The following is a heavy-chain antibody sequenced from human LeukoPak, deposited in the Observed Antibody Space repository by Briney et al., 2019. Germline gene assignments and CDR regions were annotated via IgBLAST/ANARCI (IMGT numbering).Heavy chain of an antibody. V-gene: IGHV3-30*02. CDR2: IRYDGSNK. CDR3: AKDMDTVVTTIDD. CDR1: GFTFSSYG. J-gene: IGHJ4*02. Sequence: PGGSLRLSCAASGFTFSSYGMHWVRQAPGKGLEWVAFIRYDGSNKYYADSVKGRFTISRDNSKNTLFLQMNSLRAEDTAVFFCAKDMDTVVTTIDDWGQGALVTVS. D-gene: IGHD4-23*01.